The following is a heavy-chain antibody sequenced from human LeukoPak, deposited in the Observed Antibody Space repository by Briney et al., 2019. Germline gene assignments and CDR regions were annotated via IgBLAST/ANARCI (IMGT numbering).Heavy chain of an antibody. Sequence: HSGGSLRLSCAASGFTFSSYAMSWVRQAPGKGLEWVSAISGSGGSTYYADSVKGRFTISRDNAKNSLYLQMNSLRAEDTAVYYCARDDLHYYDSSGPDYWGQGTLVTVSS. CDR1: GFTFSSYA. CDR2: ISGSGGST. D-gene: IGHD3-22*01. J-gene: IGHJ4*02. V-gene: IGHV3-23*01. CDR3: ARDDLHYYDSSGPDY.